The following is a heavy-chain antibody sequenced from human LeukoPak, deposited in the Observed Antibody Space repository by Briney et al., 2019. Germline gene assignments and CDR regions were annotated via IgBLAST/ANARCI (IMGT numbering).Heavy chain of an antibody. CDR3: ARGVGGHYYYYYYMDV. Sequence: ASVKVSCKASGYTFTSYAMNWVRQAPGQGLEWMGWINTNTGNPTYAQGFTGRFVFSLDTSVSTAYLQISSLKAEDTAVYYCARGVGGHYYYYYYMDVWGKGTTVTVSS. CDR1: GYTFTSYA. CDR2: INTNTGNP. J-gene: IGHJ6*03. D-gene: IGHD1-26*01. V-gene: IGHV7-4-1*02.